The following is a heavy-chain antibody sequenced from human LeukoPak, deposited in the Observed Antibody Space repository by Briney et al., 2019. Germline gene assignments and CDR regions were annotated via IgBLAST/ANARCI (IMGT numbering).Heavy chain of an antibody. CDR2: IYPGDSET. J-gene: IGHJ4*02. D-gene: IGHD5-18*01. Sequence: GESLKISCKGSGYSFTSYWIGWVRQMPGKSLEWMGIIYPGDSETRYSPSFQGQVTISAEKSISTAYLQWSSLKASGTAMYYCARGGHSYSLDYWGQGTLVTVSS. CDR3: ARGGHSYSLDY. CDR1: GYSFTSYW. V-gene: IGHV5-51*01.